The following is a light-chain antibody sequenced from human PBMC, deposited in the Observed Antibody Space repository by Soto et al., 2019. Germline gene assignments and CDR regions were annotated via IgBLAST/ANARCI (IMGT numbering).Light chain of an antibody. Sequence: QSVLTQSASVSGSPGQSITLSCTGTSSDVGGYNYVSWYQQHPDKAPKLMIYEVSNRPSGASNRFSGSKSGNTASLTISGLQAEDEADYYCSSYSSSTTQVFGTGTKVTVL. CDR1: SSDVGGYNY. J-gene: IGLJ1*01. V-gene: IGLV2-14*01. CDR3: SSYSSSTTQV. CDR2: EVS.